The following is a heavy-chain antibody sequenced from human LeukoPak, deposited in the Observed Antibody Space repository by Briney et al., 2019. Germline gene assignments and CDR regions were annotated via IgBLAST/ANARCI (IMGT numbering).Heavy chain of an antibody. J-gene: IGHJ4*02. D-gene: IGHD4-23*01. CDR3: ASPPVGGGNVYFGY. Sequence: GGSLRLSCAASGFTFSSYWMNWVRQAPGKGLECVAQIKPDGSQKYYMDSVKGRFTISRDNAKNSLYLQMSSLRAEDTAMYYCASPPVGGGNVYFGYWGQGTLVTVSS. CDR1: GFTFSSYW. CDR2: IKPDGSQK. V-gene: IGHV3-7*01.